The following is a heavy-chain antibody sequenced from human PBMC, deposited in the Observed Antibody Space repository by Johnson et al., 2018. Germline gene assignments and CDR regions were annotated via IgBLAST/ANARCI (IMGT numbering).Heavy chain of an antibody. J-gene: IGHJ1*01. Sequence: VQLVQSGGGVVQPGKSLRLSCAASEFTFSTYGIHWVRQAPGKGLEWVSTISGNGVTTYYADSVKGRFTISRDNSKNTLYLQMNSLRAEDTAVYYCAKDREYDSSTYYSEYFQHWGQGTLVTVSS. CDR3: AKDREYDSSTYYSEYFQH. D-gene: IGHD3-22*01. CDR1: EFTFSTYG. V-gene: IGHV3-23*04. CDR2: ISGNGVTT.